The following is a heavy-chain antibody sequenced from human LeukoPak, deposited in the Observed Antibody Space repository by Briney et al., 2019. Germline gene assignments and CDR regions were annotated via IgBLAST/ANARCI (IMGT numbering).Heavy chain of an antibody. V-gene: IGHV2-5*02. Sequence: SGPTLVKPTQTLTLTCTLSGFSLSTSGVGVGWIRQPPGKALEWLALIYWDGHKRYSPSLQSRLTITRDTSKNQVVLTMTNMDPVDTATYYCAHKFLLYYFDYWGQGTLVTVSS. D-gene: IGHD2-21*01. CDR3: AHKFLLYYFDY. J-gene: IGHJ4*02. CDR1: GFSLSTSGVG. CDR2: IYWDGHK.